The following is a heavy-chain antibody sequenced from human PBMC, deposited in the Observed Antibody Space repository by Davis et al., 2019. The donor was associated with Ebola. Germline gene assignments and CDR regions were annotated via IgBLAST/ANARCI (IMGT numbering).Heavy chain of an antibody. CDR2: INPNSGGT. Sequence: ASVKVSCKASGYTFTGYYIHWVRQAPGQGLEWMGWINPNSGGTNYAQKFQGRVTMTRDTSISTAYMELSRLRSDDTAVYYCARDLEGRDGSSWSYYYYMDVWGKGTTVTVSS. CDR1: GYTFTGYY. D-gene: IGHD6-13*01. V-gene: IGHV1-2*02. J-gene: IGHJ6*03. CDR3: ARDLEGRDGSSWSYYYYMDV.